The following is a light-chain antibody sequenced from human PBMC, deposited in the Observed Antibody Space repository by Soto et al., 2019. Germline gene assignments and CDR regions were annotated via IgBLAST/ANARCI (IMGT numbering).Light chain of an antibody. V-gene: IGLV2-14*01. J-gene: IGLJ2*01. Sequence: QSALTQPASVSGSPGQSITISCTGTRSDVGGYNYVSWYKQKPGKAPKLVIYDVSHRPSGVSDRFFGSKSGNTASLIISGLQAKDEADYYCFSYSTSRARIFGGGTKVTVL. CDR1: RSDVGGYNY. CDR2: DVS. CDR3: FSYSTSRARI.